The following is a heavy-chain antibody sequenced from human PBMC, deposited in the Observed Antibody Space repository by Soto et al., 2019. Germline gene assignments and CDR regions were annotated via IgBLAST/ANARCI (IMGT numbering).Heavy chain of an antibody. J-gene: IGHJ4*02. CDR1: GCTLRAYD. V-gene: IGHV3-30*18. Sequence: EGSLRLSFAASGCTLRAYDMNRFRQTPSKGLEWVAVIFYDGGVKLLADSVKGGFAISRDNSKNTLYVQMNSLRAEDTAMYYCAKDPEYRASSLRNYFEYWGQGSPVTVSS. D-gene: IGHD6-6*01. CDR2: IFYDGGVK. CDR3: AKDPEYRASSLRNYFEY.